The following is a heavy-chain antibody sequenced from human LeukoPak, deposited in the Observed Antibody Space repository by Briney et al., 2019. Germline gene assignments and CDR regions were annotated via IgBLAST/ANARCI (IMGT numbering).Heavy chain of an antibody. J-gene: IGHJ4*02. Sequence: PSETLSLTCAVYGGSFSGYYWSWIRQPPGKGLEWIGEINHSGSTNYNPSLKSRVTISVDTSKNQVSLKLSPVTAADTAVYYCAREQTGSNWGYQNFDYWGQGTLVTVSS. V-gene: IGHV4-34*01. D-gene: IGHD7-27*01. CDR2: INHSGST. CDR1: GGSFSGYY. CDR3: AREQTGSNWGYQNFDY.